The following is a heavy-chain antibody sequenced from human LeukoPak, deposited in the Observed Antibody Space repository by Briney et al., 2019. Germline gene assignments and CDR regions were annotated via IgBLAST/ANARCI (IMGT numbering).Heavy chain of an antibody. CDR3: VRVSCTNGVCYGFDY. CDR1: GFTFSRFW. CDR2: IKGDGTEK. Sequence: GGSLRLSCAASGFTFSRFWMNWVRQAPGKGLEWVANIKGDGTEKYYVDSVKGRFSISRDNAKNSLYLQMNSLRGEDTAVYYCVRVSCTNGVCYGFDYWGQGTLVTVSS. J-gene: IGHJ4*02. D-gene: IGHD2-8*01. V-gene: IGHV3-7*01.